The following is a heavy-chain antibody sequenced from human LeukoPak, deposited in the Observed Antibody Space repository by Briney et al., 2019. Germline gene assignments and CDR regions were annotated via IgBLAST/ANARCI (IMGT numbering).Heavy chain of an antibody. CDR2: LNPNSGNT. D-gene: IGHD3-10*01. CDR3: ARRPLGYGSGTY. Sequence: ASVKVSCKASGYTFTSYDVHWVRQATGQGLEWMGWLNPNSGNTGYSQKFQGRVTMTRNTSITTAYMELSSLRSEDTAVYYCARRPLGYGSGTYWGQGTLVTVSS. V-gene: IGHV1-8*01. CDR1: GYTFTSYD. J-gene: IGHJ4*02.